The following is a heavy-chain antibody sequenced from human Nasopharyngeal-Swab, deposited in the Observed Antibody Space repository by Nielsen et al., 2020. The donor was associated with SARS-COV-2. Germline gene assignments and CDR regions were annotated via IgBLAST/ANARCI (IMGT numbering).Heavy chain of an antibody. V-gene: IGHV3-33*01. Sequence: LKISRAASGFPFSSYGMHWVRQAPGKGLEWVAVIWYDGSNKYYADSVKGRFTISRDNSKNTLYLQMNSLRAEDTAVYYCAGGQGTVTTYYYYGMDVWGQGTTVTVSS. CDR2: IWYDGSNK. CDR1: GFPFSSYG. J-gene: IGHJ6*02. D-gene: IGHD4-17*01. CDR3: AGGQGTVTTYYYYGMDV.